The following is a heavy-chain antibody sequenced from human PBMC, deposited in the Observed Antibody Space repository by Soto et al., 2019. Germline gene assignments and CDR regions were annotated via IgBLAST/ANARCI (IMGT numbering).Heavy chain of an antibody. Sequence: QVQLVQSGAEVKKPGASVKVSCKASGYTFTSYYMHWVRQAPGQGLEWMGIINPSGGSTSYAQKFQGRVTKPRDTSTITVNIELSSLRSEDTAVYYCASSGSGYRRGWYVYWCRGTLVTVS. CDR2: INPSGGST. D-gene: IGHD6-19*01. CDR3: ASSGSGYRRGWYVY. CDR1: GYTFTSYY. J-gene: IGHJ4*02. V-gene: IGHV1-46*03.